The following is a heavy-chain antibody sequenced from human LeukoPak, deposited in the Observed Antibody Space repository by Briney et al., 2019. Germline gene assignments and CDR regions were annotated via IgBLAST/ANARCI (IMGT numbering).Heavy chain of an antibody. V-gene: IGHV4-61*02. Sequence: PSETLSLTCTVSGGSISSGSYYWGWIRQPAGKGLEWIGRIYTSGSTNYNPSLKSRAAISLDLSRHQFSLRLNSVTAADTAVYFCATTEKNRYYINLWGPGTTVIVSS. CDR2: IYTSGST. J-gene: IGHJ6*01. D-gene: IGHD2-21*01. CDR3: ATTEKNRYYINL. CDR1: GGSISSGSYY.